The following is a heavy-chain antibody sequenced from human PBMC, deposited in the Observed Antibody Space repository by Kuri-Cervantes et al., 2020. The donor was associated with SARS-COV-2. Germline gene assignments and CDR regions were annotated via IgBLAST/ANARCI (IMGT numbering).Heavy chain of an antibody. J-gene: IGHJ4*02. Sequence: GGSLRLSCAASGFTSSSYAMHWVRQAPGKGLEWVAVISYDGSNKYYADSVKGRFTISRDNSKNTLYLQMNSLRAEDTAVYYCAREGATIGLFDYWGQGTLVTVSS. CDR1: GFTSSSYA. V-gene: IGHV3-30-3*01. CDR2: ISYDGSNK. D-gene: IGHD5-12*01. CDR3: AREGATIGLFDY.